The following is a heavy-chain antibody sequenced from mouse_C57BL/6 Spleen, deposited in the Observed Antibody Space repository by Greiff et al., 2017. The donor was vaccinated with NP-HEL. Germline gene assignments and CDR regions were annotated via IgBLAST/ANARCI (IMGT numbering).Heavy chain of an antibody. Sequence: VKLMESGPELVKPGASVKISCKASGYAFSSSWMNWVKQRPGKGLEWIGRIYPGDGDTNYNGKFKGKATLTADKSSSTAYMQLSSLTSEDSAVYFCARGDGYYGYWGQGTTLTVSS. D-gene: IGHD2-3*01. V-gene: IGHV1-82*01. CDR1: GYAFSSSW. CDR2: IYPGDGDT. J-gene: IGHJ2*01. CDR3: ARGDGYYGY.